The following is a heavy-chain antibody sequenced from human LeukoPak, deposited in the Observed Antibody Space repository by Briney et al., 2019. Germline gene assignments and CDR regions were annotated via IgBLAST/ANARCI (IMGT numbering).Heavy chain of an antibody. CDR2: IYPADSTA. V-gene: IGHV5-51*01. D-gene: IGHD3-10*01. CDR3: ARGDWYYYGSGSYCPFDY. J-gene: IGHJ4*02. CDR1: GYSFTTYW. Sequence: GESLKISCKASGYSFTTYWIGWVRQVPGKGLEWVGIIYPADSTAKYSPSFQGQVTISVDKSISTAYLQWSRLEASDTAMYYCARGDWYYYGSGSYCPFDYWGQGTLVTVSS.